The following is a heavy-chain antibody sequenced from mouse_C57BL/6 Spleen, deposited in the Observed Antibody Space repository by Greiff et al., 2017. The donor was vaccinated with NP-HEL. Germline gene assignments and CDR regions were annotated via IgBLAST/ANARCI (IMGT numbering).Heavy chain of an antibody. CDR1: GYTFTSYW. Sequence: QVQLQQPGAELVRPGTSVKLSCKASGYTFTSYWMHWVKQRPGQGLEWIGVIDPSDSYTNYNQKFKGKATLTVDTSSSTAYMQLSSLTSEDSAVYYCARSDHCGGFAYWGQGTLVTVSA. V-gene: IGHV1-59*01. CDR3: ARSDHCGGFAY. J-gene: IGHJ3*01. CDR2: IDPSDSYT. D-gene: IGHD1-2*01.